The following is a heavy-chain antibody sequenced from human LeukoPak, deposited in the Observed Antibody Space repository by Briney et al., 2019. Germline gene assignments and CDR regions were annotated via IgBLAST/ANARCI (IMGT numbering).Heavy chain of an antibody. J-gene: IGHJ4*02. Sequence: SETLSLTCTVSGGSISSYYWSWTRQPPGEGLEWIGYIYYSGSTNYNPSLKSRVTISVDTSKNQFSLKLSSVTAADTAVYYCARGYGSGSYYTIDYWGQGTLVTVSS. CDR1: GGSISSYY. V-gene: IGHV4-59*08. CDR3: ARGYGSGSYYTIDY. D-gene: IGHD3-10*01. CDR2: IYYSGST.